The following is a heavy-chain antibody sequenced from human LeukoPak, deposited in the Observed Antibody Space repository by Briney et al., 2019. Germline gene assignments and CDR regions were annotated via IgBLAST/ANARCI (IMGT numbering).Heavy chain of an antibody. CDR1: GGSISSYY. CDR2: IYTSGST. J-gene: IGHJ6*02. CDR3: ARGGSSSSLDPYYYYGMDV. D-gene: IGHD6-6*01. V-gene: IGHV4-4*07. Sequence: PSETLSLTCTVSGGSISSYYWSWIRQPAGKGLEWIGRIYTSGSTNYNPSLKSRVTISVDTSKNQFSLKLSSVTAADTAVYYCARGGSSSSLDPYYYYGMDVWGQGTTVTVSS.